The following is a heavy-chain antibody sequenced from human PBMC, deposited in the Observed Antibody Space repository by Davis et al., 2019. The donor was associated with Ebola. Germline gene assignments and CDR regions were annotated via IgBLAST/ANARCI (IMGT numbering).Heavy chain of an antibody. Sequence: PGGLLRPSCAAPGFTFSSYWMDWVRQAPGKGLECVGRVKSKTDGGTTDYAAPVKGRFTISRDDSRNTLYLQMNSLQTEDTAVYYCATWSGAVWGQGTTVTVSS. D-gene: IGHD3-10*01. CDR3: ATWSGAV. CDR1: GFTFSSYW. V-gene: IGHV3-15*01. J-gene: IGHJ6*02. CDR2: VKSKTDGGTT.